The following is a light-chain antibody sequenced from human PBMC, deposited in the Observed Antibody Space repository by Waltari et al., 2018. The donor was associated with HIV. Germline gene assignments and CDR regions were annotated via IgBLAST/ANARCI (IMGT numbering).Light chain of an antibody. V-gene: IGKV3-15*01. Sequence: EIVMTQSPATLSVSPGERATLSCRASQSVSSDLVWYQQKPGQAPRVLIYGASTRVTGIPARFSGSGSGTEFTLTISRLQSEDFAVYYCQQYNNWPRLTFGGGTKVEIK. J-gene: IGKJ4*01. CDR1: QSVSSD. CDR3: QQYNNWPRLT. CDR2: GAS.